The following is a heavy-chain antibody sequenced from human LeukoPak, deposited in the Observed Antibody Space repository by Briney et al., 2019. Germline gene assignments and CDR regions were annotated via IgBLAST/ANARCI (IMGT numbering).Heavy chain of an antibody. Sequence: GGSLRLSCAASGFTFSEFEMNWVRQAPGKGLEWVSDISSGGTTIFYADSVKGRFTISRDNAKNSLYLQMNSLRDEDTAVYYCTRGLVVWGQGALVTVSS. D-gene: IGHD2-2*01. CDR3: TRGLVV. V-gene: IGHV3-48*03. J-gene: IGHJ4*02. CDR1: GFTFSEFE. CDR2: ISSGGTTI.